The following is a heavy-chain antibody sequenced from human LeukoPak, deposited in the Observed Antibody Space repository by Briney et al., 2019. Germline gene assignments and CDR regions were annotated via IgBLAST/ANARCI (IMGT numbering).Heavy chain of an antibody. CDR2: IYTSGST. J-gene: IGHJ4*02. V-gene: IGHV4-4*09. CDR3: ARHREGAMDFDY. CDR1: GGPISSYY. D-gene: IGHD1-26*01. Sequence: PSETLSLTCTVSGGPISSYYWSWIRQPPGKGLEWIGYIYTSGSTNYNPSLKSRVTISVDTSKNQFSLKLSSVTAADTAVYYCARHREGAMDFDYWGQGTLVTVSS.